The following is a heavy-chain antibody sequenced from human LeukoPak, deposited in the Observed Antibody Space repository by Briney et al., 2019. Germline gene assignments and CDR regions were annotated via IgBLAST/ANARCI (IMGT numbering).Heavy chain of an antibody. CDR1: GYTFTGYY. CDR2: INAGNGNT. D-gene: IGHD2-2*01. J-gene: IGHJ4*02. CDR3: ARDVVVPAAMDY. Sequence: ASVKVSCKASGYTFTGYYMHWVRQAPGQGLEWMGWINAGNGNTKYSQKFQGRVTFTRDTSASTAYMELSSLRSEDTAVYYCARDVVVPAAMDYWGQGTLVTVSS. V-gene: IGHV1-3*01.